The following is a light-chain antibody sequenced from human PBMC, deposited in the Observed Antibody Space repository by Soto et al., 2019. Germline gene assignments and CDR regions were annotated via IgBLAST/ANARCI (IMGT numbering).Light chain of an antibody. CDR1: QGFSSY. CDR2: AAS. Sequence: DIQMTQSPSTLSGSVGDRFTITCRASQGFSSYLAWYQQKPGKAPNLLIYAASTLQSGVPSRFSGSGSGTEFTLTISSLQPEDFATYYCQQLNSYPPTFGQGTKVDI. V-gene: IGKV1-9*01. J-gene: IGKJ1*01. CDR3: QQLNSYPPT.